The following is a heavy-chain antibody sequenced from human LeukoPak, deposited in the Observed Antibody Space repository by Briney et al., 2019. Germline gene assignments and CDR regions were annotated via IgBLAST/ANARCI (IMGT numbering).Heavy chain of an antibody. V-gene: IGHV1-18*04. D-gene: IGHD3-16*02. CDR3: ARDAGTYDYVWGSYRFDY. CDR2: ISAYNGST. J-gene: IGHJ4*02. Sequence: ASVKVSCKASGYTSTSYGISWVRQAPGQGLEWMGWISAYNGSTNYAQKPQGRVTMTTDTSTSTAYMELRSLRSDDTAVYYCARDAGTYDYVWGSYRFDYWGQGTLVTVSS. CDR1: GYTSTSYG.